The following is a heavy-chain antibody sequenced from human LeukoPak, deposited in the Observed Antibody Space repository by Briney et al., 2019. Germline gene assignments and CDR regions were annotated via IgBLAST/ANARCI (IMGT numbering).Heavy chain of an antibody. D-gene: IGHD6-19*01. J-gene: IGHJ6*02. CDR2: INHSGST. CDR1: GGSFSGYY. Sequence: RPSETLSLTCAVYGGSFSGYYWSWIRQPPGKGLEWIGEINHSGSTNYNPSLKSRVTISVDTSKNQFSLKLSSVTAADTAVYYCARERAIPVYSSGWYVLGMDVWGQGTTVTVSS. V-gene: IGHV4-34*01. CDR3: ARERAIPVYSSGWYVLGMDV.